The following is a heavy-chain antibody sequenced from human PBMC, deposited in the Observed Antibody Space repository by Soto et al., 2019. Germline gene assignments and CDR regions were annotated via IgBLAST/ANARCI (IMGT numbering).Heavy chain of an antibody. J-gene: IGHJ3*02. D-gene: IGHD3-3*01. CDR2: IYYSGST. CDR3: ARHGGDTYYYFWSATITDAFDI. Sequence: PSETLSLTCTVSGGSISSSSYYWGWIRQPPGKGLEWIGSIYYSGSTYYNPSLKSRVTISVDTSKNQFSLKLSSVTAADTAVYYCARHGGDTYYYFWSATITDAFDIWGQGTMVTVSS. CDR1: GGSISSSSYY. V-gene: IGHV4-39*01.